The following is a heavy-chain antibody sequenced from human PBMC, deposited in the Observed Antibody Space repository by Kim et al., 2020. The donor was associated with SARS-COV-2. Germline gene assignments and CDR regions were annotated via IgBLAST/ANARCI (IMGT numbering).Heavy chain of an antibody. CDR2: MNPNSGNT. CDR1: GYTFTSYD. V-gene: IGHV1-8*01. Sequence: ASVKVSCKASGYTFTSYDINWVRQATGQGLEWMGWMNPNSGNTGYAQKFQGRVTMTRNTSISTAYMELSSLRSEDMAVYYCARWVPRPSARGLDAFDIWGQGTMVTVSS. CDR3: ARWVPRPSARGLDAFDI. D-gene: IGHD3-10*01. J-gene: IGHJ3*02.